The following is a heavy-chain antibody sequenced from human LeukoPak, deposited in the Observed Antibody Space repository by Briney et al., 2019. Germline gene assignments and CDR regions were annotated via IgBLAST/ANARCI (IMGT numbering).Heavy chain of an antibody. V-gene: IGHV1-2*02. CDR3: ARGLSGGYEPEDY. D-gene: IGHD5-12*01. Sequence: ASVKVSCKASGYTFTGYYMHWVRQAPGQGLEWMGWINPNSGGTNYAQKFQGRVTMTRDTSISTAYMELSRLRSDDTAVYYCARGLSGGYEPEDYWGQGTLVTASS. CDR2: INPNSGGT. CDR1: GYTFTGYY. J-gene: IGHJ4*02.